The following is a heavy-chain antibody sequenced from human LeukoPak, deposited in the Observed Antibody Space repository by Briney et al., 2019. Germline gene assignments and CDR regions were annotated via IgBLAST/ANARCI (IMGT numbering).Heavy chain of an antibody. V-gene: IGHV1-46*01. CDR2: INPSGGST. D-gene: IGHD6-13*01. J-gene: IGHJ3*02. CDR3: PRDLSSSWYWDAFDI. Sequence: SVKVSCKASGYTFTSYYMHLVRQAPGQGLEWMGIINPSGGSTSYAQKFQGRVTMTRDTSTSTVYMELSSMRPEDTAVYYAPRDLSSSWYWDAFDIWGQGTMVTVSS. CDR1: GYTFTSYY.